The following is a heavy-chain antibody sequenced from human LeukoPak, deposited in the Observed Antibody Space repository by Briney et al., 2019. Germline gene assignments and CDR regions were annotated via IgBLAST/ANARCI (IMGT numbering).Heavy chain of an antibody. D-gene: IGHD1-26*01. J-gene: IGHJ3*02. V-gene: IGHV4-39*01. CDR3: ARQGRGSYYGAFDI. CDR2: IYYSGST. CDR1: GGSIGSSSYY. Sequence: SETLSLTCTVSGGSIGSSSYYWGWIRQPPGKGLEWIGSIYYSGSTYYNPSLKSRVTISVDTSKNQFSRKLSSVTAADTAVYYCARQGRGSYYGAFDIWGQGTTVTVSS.